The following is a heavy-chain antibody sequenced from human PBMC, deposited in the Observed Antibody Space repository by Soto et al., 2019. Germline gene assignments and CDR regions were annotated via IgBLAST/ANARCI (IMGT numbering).Heavy chain of an antibody. CDR1: GFTFINYA. Sequence: EVQLLESGGGLVQPGGSLRLSCVGSGFTFINYAMNWVRQTPGKGLEWVSTISGGGDRTFDADTGKGRFTSSSDNSMNTVKLQRMSLRADDTAVYYCARKVLGSTSRPDWWYFDLWGRGTLVTVSS. CDR2: ISGGGDRT. J-gene: IGHJ2*01. CDR3: ARKVLGSTSRPDWWYFDL. D-gene: IGHD2-2*01. V-gene: IGHV3-23*01.